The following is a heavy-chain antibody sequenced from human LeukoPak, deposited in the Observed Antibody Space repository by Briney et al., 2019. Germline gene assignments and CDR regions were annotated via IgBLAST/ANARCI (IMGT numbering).Heavy chain of an antibody. V-gene: IGHV3-23*01. CDR1: GFTFSSYG. J-gene: IGHJ4*02. D-gene: IGHD3/OR15-3a*01. CDR2: IGIYGVTT. CDR3: ARGDGLPRRRYFDS. Sequence: GGSLRLSCAASGFTFSSYGMHWVRQAPGKGLEWVSIIGIYGVTTFHADSVKGRFTISRDNSKNTLYLQMNSLRAEDTAVYYCARGDGLPRRRYFDSWGQGTLVTVSS.